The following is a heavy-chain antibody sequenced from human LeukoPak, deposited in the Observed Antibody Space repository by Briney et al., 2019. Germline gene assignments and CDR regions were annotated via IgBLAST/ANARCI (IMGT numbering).Heavy chain of an antibody. CDR3: ARDSSRCDLTYFDY. J-gene: IGHJ4*02. Sequence: GASXXXXCKASGYTFTSYGISWVRQAPGQGREWMGWISAYNGNTNYAQKLHGRVTMTTDTSTSTAYMELRSLRSDDTAVYYCARDSSRCDLTYFDYWGQGTLVTVSS. CDR1: GYTFTSYG. CDR2: ISAYNGNT. D-gene: IGHD5-24*01. V-gene: IGHV1-18*01.